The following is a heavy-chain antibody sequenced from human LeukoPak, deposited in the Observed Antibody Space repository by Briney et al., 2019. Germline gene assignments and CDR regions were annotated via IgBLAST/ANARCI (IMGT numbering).Heavy chain of an antibody. V-gene: IGHV3-23*01. CDR2: ISGSGDST. J-gene: IGHJ6*03. Sequence: GGSLRLSCAASGFTFSSYDMSWVRQAPGKGLEWVSAISGSGDSTYYADSVKGRFTISRDNSKNTLYLQMNSLRAEDTAVYYCAKDVVRSQGSNYYYKDVWGKGTTVTVS. CDR3: AKDVVRSQGSNYYYKDV. D-gene: IGHD2-15*01. CDR1: GFTFSSYD.